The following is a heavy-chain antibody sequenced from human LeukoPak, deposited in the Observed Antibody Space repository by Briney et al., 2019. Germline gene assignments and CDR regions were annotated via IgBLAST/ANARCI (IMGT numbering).Heavy chain of an antibody. J-gene: IGHJ1*01. Sequence: GGSLRLSCAASGFTFSNYAMSCIRQAPGKGLEWVSSIDYDGGSGHYADSVKGRFTISRDNSNNTLFLHLNSLRGEDTAVYYCTRNSGWYGLSWGQGTLVTVSS. CDR3: TRNSGWYGLS. CDR1: GFTFSNYA. D-gene: IGHD6-19*01. V-gene: IGHV3-23*01. CDR2: IDYDGGSG.